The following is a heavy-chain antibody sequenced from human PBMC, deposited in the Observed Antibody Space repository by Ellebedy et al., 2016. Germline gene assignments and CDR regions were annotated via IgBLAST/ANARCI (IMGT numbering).Heavy chain of an antibody. CDR3: ARDRQNYYDSSGPPRAGFDY. Sequence: ASVKVSXKASGYTFTGYKMHWVRQAPGQGLEWMGWINPNSGGTNYAQKFQGRVTMTRDTSISTAYMELSRLRSDDTAVYYCARDRQNYYDSSGPPRAGFDYWGQGTLVTVSS. J-gene: IGHJ4*02. V-gene: IGHV1-2*02. CDR1: GYTFTGYK. CDR2: INPNSGGT. D-gene: IGHD3-22*01.